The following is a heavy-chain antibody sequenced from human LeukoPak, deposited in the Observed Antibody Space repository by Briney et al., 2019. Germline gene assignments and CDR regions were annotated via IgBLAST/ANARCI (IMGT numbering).Heavy chain of an antibody. Sequence: PSETLSLTCTVSGGSISSYYWSWIRQPPGKGLEWIGYIYYSGSTNCNPSLKSRVTISVDTSKNQFSLKLSSVTAADTAVYYCARDLGGGIDYWGQGTLVTVSS. D-gene: IGHD4-23*01. CDR1: GGSISSYY. CDR3: ARDLGGGIDY. CDR2: IYYSGST. V-gene: IGHV4-59*01. J-gene: IGHJ4*02.